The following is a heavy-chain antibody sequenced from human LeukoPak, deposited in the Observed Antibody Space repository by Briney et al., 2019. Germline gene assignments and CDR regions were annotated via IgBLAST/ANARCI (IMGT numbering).Heavy chain of an antibody. Sequence: SQTLSLTCTVSGGSISSGGYYWSWIRQRPGKGLEWIGYIYYSGSTYYNPSLKSRVTISVDTSKNQFSLKLSSVTAADTAVYYCASLPHSSSWYMSWFDPWGQGTLVTVSS. CDR3: ASLPHSSSWYMSWFDP. D-gene: IGHD6-13*01. J-gene: IGHJ5*02. CDR2: IYYSGST. CDR1: GGSISSGGYY. V-gene: IGHV4-31*03.